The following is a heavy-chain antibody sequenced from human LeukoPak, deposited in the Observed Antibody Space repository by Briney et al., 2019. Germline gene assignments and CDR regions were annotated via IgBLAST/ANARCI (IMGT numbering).Heavy chain of an antibody. V-gene: IGHV3-74*01. CDR1: GFTFSSYW. J-gene: IGHJ5*02. D-gene: IGHD5-12*01. CDR2: IKSDGSYT. Sequence: GGSLRLSCAASGFTFSSYWMHWVRQAPGKGLVWVARIKSDGSYTGYADSAKGRFTISRDNAKNTLYLQMNSLRAEDTAVYYCARDPHSGYDNWFDRRGQGTLVTVSS. CDR3: ARDPHSGYDNWFDR.